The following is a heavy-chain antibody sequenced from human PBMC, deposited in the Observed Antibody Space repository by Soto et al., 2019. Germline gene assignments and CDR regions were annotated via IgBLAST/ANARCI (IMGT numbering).Heavy chain of an antibody. J-gene: IGHJ6*02. V-gene: IGHV3-30*18. CDR3: AKGRGTRPYYYGMDV. CDR2: ISYDGSNK. CDR1: GFTFSSYG. D-gene: IGHD3-16*01. Sequence: PGGSLRLSCAASGFTFSSYGMHWVRQAPGKGLEWVAVISYDGSNKYYADSVKGRFTISRDNSKNTLYLQMNSLRAEDTAVYYCAKGRGTRPYYYGMDVWGQGTTVTVS.